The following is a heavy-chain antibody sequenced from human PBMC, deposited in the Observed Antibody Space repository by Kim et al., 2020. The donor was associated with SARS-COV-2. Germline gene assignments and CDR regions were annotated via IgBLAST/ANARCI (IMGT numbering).Heavy chain of an antibody. CDR1: GGTFSSYA. D-gene: IGHD6-19*01. V-gene: IGHV1-69*13. Sequence: SVKVSCKASGGTFSSYAISWVRQAPGQGLEWMGGIIPIFGTANYAQKFQGRVTITADESTSTAYMELSSLRSEDTAVYYCAGAVAGSSYYYYYGMDVWGQGTTVTVSS. CDR3: AGAVAGSSYYYYYGMDV. J-gene: IGHJ6*02. CDR2: IIPIFGTA.